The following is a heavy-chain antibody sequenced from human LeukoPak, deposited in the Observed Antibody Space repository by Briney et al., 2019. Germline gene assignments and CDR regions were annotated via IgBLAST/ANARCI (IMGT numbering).Heavy chain of an antibody. CDR2: IYWNDDK. V-gene: IGHV2-5*01. D-gene: IGHD6-13*01. CDR3: AHRTSIAAADY. J-gene: IGHJ4*02. CDR1: GFSLSTSGVG. Sequence: ESGPTLVKPTQTLTLTRTFSGFSLSTSGVGVGWIRQPPGKALEWLALIYWNDDKRYSPSLKSRLTITKDTSKNQVVLTMTNMDPVDTATYYCAHRTSIAAADYWGQGTLVTVSS.